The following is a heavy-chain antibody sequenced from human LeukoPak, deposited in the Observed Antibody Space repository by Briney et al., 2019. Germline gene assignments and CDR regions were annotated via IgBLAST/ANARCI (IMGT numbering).Heavy chain of an antibody. J-gene: IGHJ4*02. D-gene: IGHD3-9*01. CDR3: ARGDYDILTGYLYYFDY. Sequence: SETLSLTCTVSGGSISSYYWSWIRQPPGKRLEWIGYIYYSGSTNYNPSLKSRVTISVDTSKNQFSLKLSSVTAADTAVYYCARGDYDILTGYLYYFDYWGQGTLVTVSS. CDR2: IYYSGST. V-gene: IGHV4-59*01. CDR1: GGSISSYY.